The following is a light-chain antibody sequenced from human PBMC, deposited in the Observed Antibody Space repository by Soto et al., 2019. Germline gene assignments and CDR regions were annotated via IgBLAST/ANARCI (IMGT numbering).Light chain of an antibody. V-gene: IGKV1-5*03. J-gene: IGKJ1*01. CDR2: KAS. Sequence: DIQMTQSPSALAESVDDRVTITCLASQTTSSWLAWYQQKPGKAPKLLIYKASTLKSGVPSRFSGSGSGTEFTLTISSLQPEDFATYYCQQLNSYPRTYGQGTKVDI. CDR1: QTTSSW. CDR3: QQLNSYPRT.